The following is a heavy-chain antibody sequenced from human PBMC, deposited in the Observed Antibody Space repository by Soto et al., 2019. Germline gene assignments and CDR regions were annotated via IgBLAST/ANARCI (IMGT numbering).Heavy chain of an antibody. V-gene: IGHV3-53*01. CDR3: ARNLNVLRFLEWLTFDY. Sequence: GGSLRLSCAASGFTVSSNYMSWVRQAPGKGLEWVSVIYSGGSTYYADSVKGRFTISRDNSKNTLYLQMNSLRAEDTAVYYCARNLNVLRFLEWLTFDYWGQGTLVTVSS. J-gene: IGHJ4*02. CDR2: IYSGGST. D-gene: IGHD3-3*01. CDR1: GFTVSSNY.